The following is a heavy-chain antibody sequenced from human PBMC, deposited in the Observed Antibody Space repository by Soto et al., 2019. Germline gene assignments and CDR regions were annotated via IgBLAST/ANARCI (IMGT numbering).Heavy chain of an antibody. J-gene: IGHJ4*02. Sequence: GASVKVSCKASGYTFTSLGIGWLRQAPGQGLEWMGWVSTYSGNANYAQNLQGRVTMTTDTSTSTAYMELRSLRSDDTAVYYCARDGRIAAAGTFDYWGQGTLVTVS. CDR1: GYTFTSLG. CDR2: VSTYSGNA. D-gene: IGHD6-13*01. V-gene: IGHV1-18*01. CDR3: ARDGRIAAAGTFDY.